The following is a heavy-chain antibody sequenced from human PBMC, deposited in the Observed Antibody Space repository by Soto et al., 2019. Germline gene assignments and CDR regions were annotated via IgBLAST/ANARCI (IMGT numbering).Heavy chain of an antibody. V-gene: IGHV5-51*01. D-gene: IGHD2-2*01. J-gene: IGHJ6*03. CDR1: GYSFTSNW. CDR2: IYTGDSDT. Sequence: GESLKISCKGSGYSFTSNWIGWVRQMPGKGLEWVGIIYTGDSDTRYSPSFKGQVTISAAKAISTAYLKWSSLKASDTAMYYCARHVSCSSTSCYYYYMDVWGKGTTVTVSS. CDR3: ARHVSCSSTSCYYYYMDV.